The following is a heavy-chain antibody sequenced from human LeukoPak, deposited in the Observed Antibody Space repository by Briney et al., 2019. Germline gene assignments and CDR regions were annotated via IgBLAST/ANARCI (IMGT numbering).Heavy chain of an antibody. CDR3: ASTNYYDSSGFSNWFDP. V-gene: IGHV3-48*03. CDR1: GFTFSNYE. Sequence: PGGSLRLSCAASGFTFSNYEMNWVRQAPGKGLEWVSYISSSGSIYYADSVKGRFTISRDNAKNSLYLQMNGLRAEDTAIYYCASTNYYDSSGFSNWFDPWGQGTLVTVSS. D-gene: IGHD3-22*01. CDR2: ISSSGSI. J-gene: IGHJ5*02.